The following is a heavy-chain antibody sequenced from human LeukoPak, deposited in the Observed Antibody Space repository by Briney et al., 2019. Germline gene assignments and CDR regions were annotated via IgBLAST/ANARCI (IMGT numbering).Heavy chain of an antibody. CDR1: GLTFSGYG. Sequence: GGSLRLSCAVSGLTFSGYGMHWVRQAPGKGLEWVALIWYDGSNKYYADSVKGRFTIYRDNSNTALYLQMDSLRAEDTGVYYCAKDLGVTMVRGLCDYWGQGTLVTVSS. J-gene: IGHJ4*02. V-gene: IGHV3-33*06. CDR2: IWYDGSNK. CDR3: AKDLGVTMVRGLCDY. D-gene: IGHD3-10*01.